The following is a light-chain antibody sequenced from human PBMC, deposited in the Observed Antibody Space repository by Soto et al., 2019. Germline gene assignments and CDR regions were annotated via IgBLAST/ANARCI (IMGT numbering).Light chain of an antibody. J-gene: IGKJ1*01. CDR1: QSVAGSY. V-gene: IGKV3-20*01. CDR3: HQYGATPPT. Sequence: ELVLTQSPGTLSLSPGERATLSCRASQSVAGSYLAWYQQKPGQAPRLLIYDASNRATGIPDRFSGSGSGTDFTLIISRLEPEDFAVYHCHQYGATPPTFGRGTKV. CDR2: DAS.